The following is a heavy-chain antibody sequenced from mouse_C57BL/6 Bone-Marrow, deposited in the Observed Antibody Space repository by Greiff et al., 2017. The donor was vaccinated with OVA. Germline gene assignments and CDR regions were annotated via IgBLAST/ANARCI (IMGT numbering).Heavy chain of an antibody. J-gene: IGHJ1*03. V-gene: IGHV1-69*01. CDR1: GYTFTSYW. CDR3: ARGYDCYYGWYFDV. CDR2: IDPSDSYT. Sequence: QVQLQQPGAELVMPGASVKLSCKASGYTFTSYWMHWVKQRPGQGLEWIGEIDPSDSYTNYTPKFKGKSTLTVDKSSRTAYMQLSSLTSEDSAVYYCARGYDCYYGWYFDVWGTGTTVTVSS. D-gene: IGHD2-3*01.